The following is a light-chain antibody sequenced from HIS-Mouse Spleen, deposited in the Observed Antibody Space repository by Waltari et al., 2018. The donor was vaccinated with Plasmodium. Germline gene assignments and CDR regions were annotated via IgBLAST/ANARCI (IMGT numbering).Light chain of an antibody. CDR2: EGS. J-gene: IGLJ1*01. Sequence: QSALTQPASVSGSPGPSITIPCTGTSSDVGSYNLVSWYQQHPGKAPKLMIYEGSKRPSGVSNRFSGSKSGNTASLTISGLQAEDEADYYCCSYASSSTYVFGTGTKVTVL. CDR3: CSYASSSTYV. CDR1: SSDVGSYNL. V-gene: IGLV2-23*01.